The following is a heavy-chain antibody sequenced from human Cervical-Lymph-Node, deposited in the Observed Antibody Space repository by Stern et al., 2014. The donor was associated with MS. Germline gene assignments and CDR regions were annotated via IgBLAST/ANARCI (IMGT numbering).Heavy chain of an antibody. CDR2: ISSSSSTI. J-gene: IGHJ4*02. CDR1: GFTFSSYT. CDR3: AREPYSTGSKFDY. D-gene: IGHD6-25*01. Sequence: EMQLVESGGGLVQPGGSLRLSCAASGFTFSSYTMNWVRQAPGKGLEWISYISSSSSTIYYADTVKGRFTISRDNAENSLFLQMNSLRAEDTAVYYCAREPYSTGSKFDYWGRGTLVTVSS. V-gene: IGHV3-48*01.